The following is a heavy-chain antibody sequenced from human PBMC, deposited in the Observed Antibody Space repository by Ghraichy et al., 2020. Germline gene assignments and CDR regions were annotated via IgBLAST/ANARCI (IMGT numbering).Heavy chain of an antibody. CDR3: ESLTGTGTGHFDY. CDR2: VNYSGST. Sequence: SETLSLTCTVSGGSISSYYWSWIRQPPGKGLEWIGYVNYSGSTNYNPSVKSRVTISLDTSKKKFSLKLSSVTVADTAVYYCESLTGTGTGHFDYWGQGTLVTVSS. CDR1: GGSISSYY. V-gene: IGHV4-59*01. J-gene: IGHJ4*02. D-gene: IGHD6-13*01.